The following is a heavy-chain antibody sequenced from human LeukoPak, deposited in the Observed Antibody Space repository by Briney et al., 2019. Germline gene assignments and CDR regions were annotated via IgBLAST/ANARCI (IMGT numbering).Heavy chain of an antibody. CDR1: GFTFGDYA. CDR3: TRASASSTYCDFWSGYYTEHNWFDP. V-gene: IGHV3-49*04. J-gene: IGHJ5*02. Sequence: GGSLRLSCTASGFTFGDYAMSWVRQAPGKGLEWVGFIRSKAYGGTTEYAASVKGRFTISRDDSKSIAYLQMNSLKTEDTAVYYCTRASASSTYCDFWSGYYTEHNWFDPWGQGTLVTVSS. CDR2: IRSKAYGGTT. D-gene: IGHD3-3*01.